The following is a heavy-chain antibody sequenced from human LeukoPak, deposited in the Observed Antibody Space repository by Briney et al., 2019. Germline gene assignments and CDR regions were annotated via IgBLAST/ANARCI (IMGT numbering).Heavy chain of an antibody. CDR2: MNPNSGNT. J-gene: IGHJ4*02. CDR1: GYTFTSYD. Sequence: ASVKVSCKAFGYTFTSYDINWVRQATGQGLEWMGWMNPNSGNTGYAQKFQGRVTMTRNTSISTAYMELSSLRSEDTAVYYCARGKEWYSSSSDSLDYWGQGTLVTVSP. D-gene: IGHD6-6*01. CDR3: ARGKEWYSSSSDSLDY. V-gene: IGHV1-8*01.